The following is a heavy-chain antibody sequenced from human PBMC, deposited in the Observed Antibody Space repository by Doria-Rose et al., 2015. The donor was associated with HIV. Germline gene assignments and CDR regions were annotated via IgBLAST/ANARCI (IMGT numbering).Heavy chain of an antibody. J-gene: IGHJ4*02. CDR1: GVSLSSPGMG. CDR2: IFSDDER. V-gene: IGHV2-26*01. D-gene: IGHD6-13*01. CDR3: ARIKSSRWYHKYYFDF. Sequence: ESGPALVKPTETLTLTCTVSGVSLSSPGMGVSWIRQPPGKALEWPANIFSDDERSYKTSLKIRLTISRVTSKSQVVLTMTDMDPVDTATYYCARIKSSRWYHKYYFDFWGQGTLVIVSA.